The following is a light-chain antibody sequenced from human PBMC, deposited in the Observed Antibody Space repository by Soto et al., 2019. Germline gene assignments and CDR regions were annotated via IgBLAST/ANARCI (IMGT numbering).Light chain of an antibody. J-gene: IGKJ2*01. CDR1: ETIIDY. CDR3: QQSFSAPRT. V-gene: IGKV1-39*01. Sequence: DIQMSQSPSSLSASVGDSVTITCRASETIIDYLYWYQQQPGEAPKLLIFSASSLHSGVPSRFRGSGSGTHFTLTISSLQPEDFAPYFCQQSFSAPRTFGQGTKLQAK. CDR2: SAS.